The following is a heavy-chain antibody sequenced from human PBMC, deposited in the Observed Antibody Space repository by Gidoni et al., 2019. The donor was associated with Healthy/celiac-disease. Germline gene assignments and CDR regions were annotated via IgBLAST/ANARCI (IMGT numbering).Heavy chain of an antibody. J-gene: IGHJ4*02. CDR3: ARGRGGNSSPIDY. CDR2: INHSGST. Sequence: QVQLQQWGAGLLKPSETLSLTCAVYGGSFSGYYWSWIRQPPGKGLEWIGEINHSGSTNYNPSLKSRVTISVDTSKNQCSLKLSSVTAADTAVYYCARGRGGNSSPIDYWGQGTLVTVSS. V-gene: IGHV4-34*01. D-gene: IGHD6-13*01. CDR1: GGSFSGYY.